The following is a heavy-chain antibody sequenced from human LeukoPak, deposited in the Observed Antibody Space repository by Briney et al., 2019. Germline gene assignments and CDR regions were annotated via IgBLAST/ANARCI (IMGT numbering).Heavy chain of an antibody. CDR1: GFTFSDYY. CDR2: ISSSGSTI. V-gene: IGHV3-11*04. D-gene: IGHD6-6*01. J-gene: IGHJ6*02. CDR3: ARDLRYSSSSQTSYGMDV. Sequence: GGSLRLSCAPLGFTFSDYYMNWIRQAPGKGLEWVSYISSSGSTIYYADSVKGRFTISRDNAKNSLYLQMNSLRAEDTAVYYCARDLRYSSSSQTSYGMDVWGQGTTVTVSS.